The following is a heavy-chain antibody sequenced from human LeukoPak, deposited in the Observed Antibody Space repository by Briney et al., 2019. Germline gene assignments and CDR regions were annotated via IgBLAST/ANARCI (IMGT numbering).Heavy chain of an antibody. V-gene: IGHV3-21*01. D-gene: IGHD3-16*01. CDR1: GFTFSDYS. J-gene: IGHJ4*02. CDR3: AREPYLMITFGGVHFDS. Sequence: PGGSLRLSCAASGFTFSDYSMDWVRQAPGKGLEWVSAISGSGSYIYYADSVKGRFTISRDNAKNSLYLQINSLRDEDTAVYYCAREPYLMITFGGVHFDSWGQGTLVTVSS. CDR2: ISGSGSYI.